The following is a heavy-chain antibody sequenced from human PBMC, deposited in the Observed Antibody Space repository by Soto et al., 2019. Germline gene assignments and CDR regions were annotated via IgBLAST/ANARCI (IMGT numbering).Heavy chain of an antibody. Sequence: ASVKVSCKASGYTFTSYDIDWVRQATGQGHERMGWMNPNSGNTGYAQKFQGRVTMTRNTSISTAYMELSSLRSEDTAVYYCAGALDYYASSGSLVYYYYGLDGWG. CDR3: AGALDYYASSGSLVYYYYGLDG. CDR1: GYTFTSYD. J-gene: IGHJ6*02. CDR2: MNPNSGNT. D-gene: IGHD3-22*01. V-gene: IGHV1-8*01.